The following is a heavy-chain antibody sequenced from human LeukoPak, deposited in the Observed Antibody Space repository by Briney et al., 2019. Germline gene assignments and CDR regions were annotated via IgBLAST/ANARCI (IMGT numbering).Heavy chain of an antibody. CDR1: GLTFSSYG. V-gene: IGHV3-33*01. CDR3: ARDFYEQWLVRYYFDY. Sequence: VRSLRLSCAASGLTFSSYGMHWVRQAPGKGLEWVAVIWYDGSNKYYADSVKGRFTISRDNSKNTLYLQMNSLRAEDTAVYYCARDFYEQWLVRYYFDYWGQGTLVTVSS. CDR2: IWYDGSNK. J-gene: IGHJ4*02. D-gene: IGHD6-19*01.